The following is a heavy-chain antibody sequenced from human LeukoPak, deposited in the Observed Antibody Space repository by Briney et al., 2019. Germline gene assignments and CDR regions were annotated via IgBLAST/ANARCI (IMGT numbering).Heavy chain of an antibody. J-gene: IGHJ4*02. CDR1: GGTFSSYA. CDR2: IIPIFGTA. Sequence: GASVKVSCKASGGTFSSYAISWVRQAPGQGLEWMGGIIPIFGTANYAQKFQGRVTITADKSTSTAYMELSSLRSEDTAVYYCARAKIDYVWGSYRLGYFDYWGQGTLVTVSS. V-gene: IGHV1-69*06. D-gene: IGHD3-16*02. CDR3: ARAKIDYVWGSYRLGYFDY.